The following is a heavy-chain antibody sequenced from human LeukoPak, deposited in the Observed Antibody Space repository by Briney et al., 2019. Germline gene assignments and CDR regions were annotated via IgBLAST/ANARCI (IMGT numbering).Heavy chain of an antibody. V-gene: IGHV3-15*01. D-gene: IGHD3-10*01. J-gene: IGHJ6*02. CDR3: TTDRYGSGSYGDYYYYYGMDV. Sequence: GGSLRLSCAASGFTFSNAWMSWVRQAPGKGLEWVGRIKSKTDGGTTDYAAPAKGRFTISRDDSKSTLYLQMNSLKTEDTAVYYCTTDRYGSGSYGDYYYYYGMDVWGQGTTVTVSS. CDR1: GFTFSNAW. CDR2: IKSKTDGGTT.